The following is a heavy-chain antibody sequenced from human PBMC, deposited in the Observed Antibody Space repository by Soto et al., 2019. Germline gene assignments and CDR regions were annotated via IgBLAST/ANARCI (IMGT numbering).Heavy chain of an antibody. Sequence: QVQLVQSGAEVKKPGASVKVSCKASGYTFTGYYMHWVRQAPGQGLEWMGWINPNSGGTNYAQKFQGWVTMTSDTSISTAYMELSRLRSDDTAVYYCARENIVVVPAAMSTCGHDAFDIWGQGTMVTVSS. CDR2: INPNSGGT. V-gene: IGHV1-2*04. J-gene: IGHJ3*02. CDR1: GYTFTGYY. D-gene: IGHD2-2*01. CDR3: ARENIVVVPAAMSTCGHDAFDI.